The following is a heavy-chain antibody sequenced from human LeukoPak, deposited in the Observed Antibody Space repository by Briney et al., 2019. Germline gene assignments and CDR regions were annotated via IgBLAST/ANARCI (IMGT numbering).Heavy chain of an antibody. CDR3: AKDGKNYFDY. Sequence: GGSLRLSCAASGFIFDHYTMHWVRQAPGKGLEWVSLISWDGGSTYYADSVKGRFTISRDNSKNTLSLQMNSLRAEDTALYYCAKDGKNYFDYWGQGTLVTVSS. CDR1: GFIFDHYT. CDR2: ISWDGGST. J-gene: IGHJ4*02. V-gene: IGHV3-43*01.